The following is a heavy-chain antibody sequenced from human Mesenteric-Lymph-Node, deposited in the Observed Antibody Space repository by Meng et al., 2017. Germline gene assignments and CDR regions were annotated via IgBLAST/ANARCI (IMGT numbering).Heavy chain of an antibody. Sequence: GGSLRLSCAASGFTFSSYGMHWVRQAPGKGLEWVAVIWYDGSNKYYADSVKGRFTISRDNSKNTLYLQMNSLRAEDTAVYYCARVRSEEAASFDYWGQGTLVTVSS. J-gene: IGHJ4*02. CDR2: IWYDGSNK. D-gene: IGHD2-15*01. V-gene: IGHV3-33*01. CDR3: ARVRSEEAASFDY. CDR1: GFTFSSYG.